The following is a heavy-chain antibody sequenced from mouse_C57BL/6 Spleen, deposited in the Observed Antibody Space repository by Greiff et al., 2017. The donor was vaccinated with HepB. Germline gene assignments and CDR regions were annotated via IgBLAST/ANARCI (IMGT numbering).Heavy chain of an antibody. D-gene: IGHD2-1*01. Sequence: QVQLQQSGAELVRPGASVKLSCKASGYTFTDYYINWVKQRPGQGLEWIARIYPGSGNTYYNEKFKGKATLTAEKSSSTAYMQLSSLTSEDSAVYFCARSEDLLWGFAYWGQGTLVTVSA. CDR1: GYTFTDYY. V-gene: IGHV1-76*01. J-gene: IGHJ3*01. CDR2: IYPGSGNT. CDR3: ARSEDLLWGFAY.